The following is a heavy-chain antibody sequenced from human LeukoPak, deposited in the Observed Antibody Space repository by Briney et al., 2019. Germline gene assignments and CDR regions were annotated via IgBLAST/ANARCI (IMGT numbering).Heavy chain of an antibody. D-gene: IGHD1-26*01. Sequence: GGSLRLSCAASGFTFSSYAMSWVRQAPGKGLEWVSAISGSGGSTYYADSVKGRFTISRDNSKNTLYLQINSLRAEDTAVYYCARDRSWDYYYGMDVWGQGTTVTVSS. V-gene: IGHV3-23*01. CDR2: ISGSGGST. CDR1: GFTFSSYA. J-gene: IGHJ6*02. CDR3: ARDRSWDYYYGMDV.